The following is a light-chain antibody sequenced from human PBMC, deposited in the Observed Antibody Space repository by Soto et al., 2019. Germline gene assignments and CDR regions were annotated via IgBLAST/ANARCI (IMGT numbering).Light chain of an antibody. CDR2: EGT. CDR1: SSDVGTYNH. CDR3: CSFAGSRAYL. J-gene: IGLJ1*01. V-gene: IGLV2-23*01. Sequence: QSALTQPASVSGSRGQSITISCTGTSSDVGTYNHVSWYQQHPGKAPKLMIYEGTQRPSGVSDRFSGSKSGNTASLTISGLQTEDEADYYCCSFAGSRAYLFGTGTKLTVL.